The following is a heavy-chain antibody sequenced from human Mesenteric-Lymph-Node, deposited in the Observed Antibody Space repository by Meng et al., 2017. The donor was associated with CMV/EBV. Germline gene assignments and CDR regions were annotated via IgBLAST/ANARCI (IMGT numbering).Heavy chain of an antibody. V-gene: IGHV1-69*02. CDR1: FSMNT. D-gene: IGHD3-3*01. J-gene: IGHJ5*02. CDR3: ARGVGDFWSGSTRGSWFDP. CDR2: IIPILGIA. Sequence: FSMNTISWVRQAPGQGHEWMGRIIPILGIANYAKKYQGRVTITAKKSTSTAYMELSSLRSEGTAVYYCARGVGDFWSGSTRGSWFDPWGQGTLVTVSS.